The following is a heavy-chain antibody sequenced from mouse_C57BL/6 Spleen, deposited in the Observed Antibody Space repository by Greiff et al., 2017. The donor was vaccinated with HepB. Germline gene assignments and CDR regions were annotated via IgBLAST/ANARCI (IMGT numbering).Heavy chain of an antibody. Sequence: QVQLQQPGAELVKPGASVKLSCKASGYTFTSYWMQWVKQRPGQGLEWIGEIDPSDSYTNYNQKFKGKATLTVDTSASTAYMQLSSLTSEDSAVYYCARWGGSSLYWYFDVWGTGTTVTVSS. CDR3: ARWGGSSLYWYFDV. J-gene: IGHJ1*03. D-gene: IGHD1-1*01. CDR2: IDPSDSYT. CDR1: GYTFTSYW. V-gene: IGHV1-50*01.